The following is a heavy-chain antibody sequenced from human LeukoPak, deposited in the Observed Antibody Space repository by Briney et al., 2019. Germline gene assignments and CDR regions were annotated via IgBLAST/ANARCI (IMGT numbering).Heavy chain of an antibody. V-gene: IGHV1-2*02. CDR3: ASHSPAARLGEIDY. Sequence: ASVKVSCKASGYTFTGYYMHWGRQAPGQGLEWMGWINPNSGGTNYAQKFQGRVTMTRDTSISTAYMELSRLRSDDTAVYYCASHSPAARLGEIDYWGQGTLVTVSS. D-gene: IGHD2-2*01. CDR2: INPNSGGT. CDR1: GYTFTGYY. J-gene: IGHJ4*02.